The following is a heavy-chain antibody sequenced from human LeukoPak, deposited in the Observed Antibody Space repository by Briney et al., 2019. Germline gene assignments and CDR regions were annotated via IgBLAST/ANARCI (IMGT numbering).Heavy chain of an antibody. Sequence: KPGGSLRLSCAASGFTFSSYSMNWVRQAPGKGLEWVSSISSSSSYIYYADSVKSRFTISRDNAKNSLYLQMNSLRAEDTAVYYCARIRGYSYGYPGRDAFDIWGQGTMVTVSS. CDR3: ARIRGYSYGYPGRDAFDI. CDR2: ISSSSSYI. D-gene: IGHD5-18*01. J-gene: IGHJ3*02. CDR1: GFTFSSYS. V-gene: IGHV3-21*01.